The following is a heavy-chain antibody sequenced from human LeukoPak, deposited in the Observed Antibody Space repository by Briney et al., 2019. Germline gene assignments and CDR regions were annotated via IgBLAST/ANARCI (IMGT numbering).Heavy chain of an antibody. CDR3: ASIPAWSTSWYHFDN. D-gene: IGHD6-13*01. CDR2: FFSTGRT. Sequence: SETLSLTCNVSGGSVSSSNHHWAWIRQSPGMGLEWVGTFFSTGRTSQNPDPSLKGRVTLSVDTSRNQFSLQLRSMTAADTAIFYCASIPAWSTSWYHFDNWGQGTLVTVSS. J-gene: IGHJ4*02. CDR1: GGSVSSSNHH. V-gene: IGHV4-39*01.